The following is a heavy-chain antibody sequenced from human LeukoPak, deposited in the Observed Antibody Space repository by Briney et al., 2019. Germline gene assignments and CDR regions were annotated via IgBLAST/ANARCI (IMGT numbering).Heavy chain of an antibody. CDR1: GFTFSSYS. CDR3: ARTYSGGSFPGPNWFDP. CDR2: ISSSSSYI. Sequence: GGSLRLSCAASGFTFSSYSMNWVRQAPGKGLEWVSSISSSSSYIYYADSVKGRFTISRDNAKNSLYLQMNSLRVEDTAVYYCARTYSGGSFPGPNWFDPWGQGTLVTVSS. V-gene: IGHV3-21*01. D-gene: IGHD2-15*01. J-gene: IGHJ5*02.